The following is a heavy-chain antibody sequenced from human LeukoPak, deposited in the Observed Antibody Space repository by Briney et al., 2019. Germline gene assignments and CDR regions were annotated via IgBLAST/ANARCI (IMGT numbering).Heavy chain of an antibody. CDR1: GFTFSSYW. CDR3: AKDEYSSSPVTFDY. D-gene: IGHD6-6*01. Sequence: PGGSLRLSCAASGFTFSSYWMSWVRQAPGKGLEWVSGISSSGGSTYYADSVKGRFIISRDNSKNTLYLQMKTLRAEDTAVYYCAKDEYSSSPVTFDYWGQGTLVTVSS. V-gene: IGHV3-23*01. CDR2: ISSSGGST. J-gene: IGHJ4*02.